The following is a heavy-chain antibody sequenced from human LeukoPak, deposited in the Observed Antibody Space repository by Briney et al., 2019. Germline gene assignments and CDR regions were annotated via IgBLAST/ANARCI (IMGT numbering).Heavy chain of an antibody. V-gene: IGHV1-2*02. J-gene: IGHJ6*02. CDR1: GYTFTGYY. D-gene: IGHD6-13*01. CDR2: INPNSGGT. Sequence: ASVKVSCKASGYTFTGYYMHWVRQAPGQGLEWMGWINPNSGGTNYAQKFQGRVTMTRDTSISTAYMELSRLRSDDTAVYYCARLGGRDSSSWYYYYYGMDVWGQGTTVTVSS. CDR3: ARLGGRDSSSWYYYYYGMDV.